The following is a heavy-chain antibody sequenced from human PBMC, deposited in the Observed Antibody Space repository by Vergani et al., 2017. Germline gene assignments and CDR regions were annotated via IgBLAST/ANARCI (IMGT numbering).Heavy chain of an antibody. CDR2: ISSSSSYI. J-gene: IGHJ5*02. CDR3: AREPYSSRTCDP. CDR1: GFTFSSYS. D-gene: IGHD6-13*01. V-gene: IGHV3-21*01. Sequence: EVQLVESGGGLVKPGGSLRLSCAASGFTFSSYSMNWVRQAPGKGLEWVSSISSSSSYIYYADSVKGRFTIARDNAKNSLYLQMNSLRAEDTAVYYCAREPYSSRTCDPWGQGTLVTVSS.